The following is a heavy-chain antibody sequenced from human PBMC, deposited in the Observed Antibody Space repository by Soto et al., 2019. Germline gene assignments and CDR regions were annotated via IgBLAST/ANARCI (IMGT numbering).Heavy chain of an antibody. D-gene: IGHD3-10*01. CDR3: ARYGSGSYYTPYYYYGMDV. Sequence: SETLSLNCPVSGGSISRSSYYRGWIRQPPGKGLEGIGGLYYSWSTYSTPSLKSRVTISVDTSKTQFSLKLSSVTAADTAVYYGARYGSGSYYTPYYYYGMDVWGQGTTVTVSS. CDR1: GGSISRSSYY. CDR2: LYYSWST. J-gene: IGHJ6*02. V-gene: IGHV4-39*01.